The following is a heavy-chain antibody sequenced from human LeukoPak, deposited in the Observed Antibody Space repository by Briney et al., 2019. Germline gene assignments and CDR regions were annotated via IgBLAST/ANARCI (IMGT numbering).Heavy chain of an antibody. Sequence: TSETLSLTCAVYGGSFSGYYWSWIRQSPGKGLEWIGSVYYGRTTYYNPSLDGRVTVSLDTSANQFSLQLNSVTAADTAVYYCVRHDGRGGATMGAFDSWGQGSLVTVSS. CDR3: VRHDGRGGATMGAFDS. CDR1: GGSFSGYY. V-gene: IGHV4-34*01. J-gene: IGHJ5*01. D-gene: IGHD5-12*01. CDR2: VYYGRTT.